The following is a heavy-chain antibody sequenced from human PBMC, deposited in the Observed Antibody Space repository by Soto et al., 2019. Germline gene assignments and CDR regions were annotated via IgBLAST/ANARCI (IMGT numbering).Heavy chain of an antibody. V-gene: IGHV3-49*03. CDR3: SRGPVATKVSWFDP. CDR2: IRSKAYGGTT. Sequence: PGGSLRLSCTASGFTFGDYAMSWFRQAPGKGLEWVGFIRSKAYGGTTEYAASVKGRFTISRDDSKSIAYLLMSSLKTEDTAVYYCSRGPVATKVSWFDPWGQGTLVTVSS. D-gene: IGHD5-12*01. J-gene: IGHJ5*02. CDR1: GFTFGDYA.